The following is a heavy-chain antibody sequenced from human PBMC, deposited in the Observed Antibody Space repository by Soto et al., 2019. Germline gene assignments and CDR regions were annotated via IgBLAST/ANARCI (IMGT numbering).Heavy chain of an antibody. CDR2: IYYSGST. CDR1: GGSISSSSYY. D-gene: IGHD3-10*01. Sequence: SETLSLTCTVSGGSISSSSYYWGWIRQPPGKGLEWIGSIYYSGSTYYNPSLKSRVTISVDTSKNQFSPKLSSVTAADTAVYYCASLLWFGEDVWGQGTTVTVSS. V-gene: IGHV4-39*01. J-gene: IGHJ6*02. CDR3: ASLLWFGEDV.